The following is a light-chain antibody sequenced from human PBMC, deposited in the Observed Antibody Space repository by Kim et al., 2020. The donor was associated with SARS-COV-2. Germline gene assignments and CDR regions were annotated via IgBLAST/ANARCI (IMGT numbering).Light chain of an antibody. CDR3: SAWDSGLSAVV. CDR2: RNN. CDR1: SDNVGNKG. J-gene: IGLJ3*02. Sequence: RQTATLTCTGNSDNVGNKGAAWMQQHQGHPPKLLFYRNNNRPSGISERFSASRSGNTASLTITGLQPEDEADYYCSAWDSGLSAVVFGGGTQLTVL. V-gene: IGLV10-54*01.